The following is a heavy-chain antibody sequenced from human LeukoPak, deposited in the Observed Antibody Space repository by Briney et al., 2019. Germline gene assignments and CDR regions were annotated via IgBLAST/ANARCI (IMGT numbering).Heavy chain of an antibody. V-gene: IGHV3-23*01. CDR3: VGPARSSSCCS. J-gene: IGHJ5*02. CDR2: ISGSGGTT. D-gene: IGHD6-13*01. CDR1: GFTFSSYA. Sequence: PGGSLRLSCAASGFTFSSYAMSWVRQAPGKGLEWVSAISGSGGTTYYADSVKGRFTISRDNSKNTLYLQMNSLRAEDTAVYYCVGPARSSSCCSWGQGTLATVSS.